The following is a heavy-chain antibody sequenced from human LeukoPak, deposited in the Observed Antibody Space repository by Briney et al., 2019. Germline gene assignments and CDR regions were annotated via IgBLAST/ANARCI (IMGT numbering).Heavy chain of an antibody. CDR1: GYTFTSYY. V-gene: IGHV1-46*01. J-gene: IGHJ4*02. Sequence: ASVTVSCKASGYTFTSYYMHWVRQAPGQGLEWMGIINPSGGSASYAQKFQGRVTMTRDTSTSTVYMELSSLKASDTAMYYCARQDGMALYYFDYWGQGTLVTVSS. CDR2: INPSGGSA. CDR3: ARQDGMALYYFDY. D-gene: IGHD1-14*01.